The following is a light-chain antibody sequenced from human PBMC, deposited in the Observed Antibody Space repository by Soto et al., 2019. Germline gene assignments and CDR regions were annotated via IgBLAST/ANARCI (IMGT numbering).Light chain of an antibody. CDR3: QQYGSSPLT. Sequence: IVLTQSPGTLSLSPGERATLSCRASQSVYSDFLAWYQQKPGQAPRLLIYGASSRATGIPDWFSGSGSGTVFTLTISRLEPEDFAVYYCQQYGSSPLTFGGGTKVEIK. CDR1: QSVYSDF. J-gene: IGKJ4*01. CDR2: GAS. V-gene: IGKV3-20*01.